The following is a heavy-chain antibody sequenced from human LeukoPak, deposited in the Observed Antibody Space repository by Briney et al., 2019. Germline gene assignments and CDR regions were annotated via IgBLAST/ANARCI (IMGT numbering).Heavy chain of an antibody. CDR1: GFTFSSYS. CDR3: ARAKVQQLALDY. J-gene: IGHJ4*02. D-gene: IGHD6-6*01. CDR2: ISSSSSYI. V-gene: IGHV3-21*01. Sequence: GGSLRLSCAASGFTFSSYSMNWVRQAPGKGLEWVSSISSSSSYIYYADSVKGRFTISRDNAKNSLYLQMSSLRAEDTAVYYCARAKVQQLALDYWGQGTLVTVSS.